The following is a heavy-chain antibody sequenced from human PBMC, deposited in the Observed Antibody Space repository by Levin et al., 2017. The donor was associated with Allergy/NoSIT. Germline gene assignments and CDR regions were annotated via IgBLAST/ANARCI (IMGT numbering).Heavy chain of an antibody. J-gene: IGHJ3*02. CDR3: AKDLNRLTVTDAFDI. CDR2: ISYDGSNK. V-gene: IGHV3-30*18. D-gene: IGHD4-17*01. Sequence: GGSLRLSCAASGFTFSSYGMHWVRQAPGKGLGWVTVISYDGSNKYYADSVKGRFTISRDNSKNTLYLQMNSLRAEDTAVYYCAKDLNRLTVTDAFDIWGQGTMVTVSS. CDR1: GFTFSSYG.